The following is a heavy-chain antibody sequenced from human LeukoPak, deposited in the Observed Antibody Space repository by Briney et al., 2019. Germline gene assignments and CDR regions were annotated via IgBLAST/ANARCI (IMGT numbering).Heavy chain of an antibody. CDR3: ARFYGAKGDY. Sequence: RGESLKISCKASKYPFSSYWIAWVRQMPGKGLEWMGIIYPADSDTRYSPSFQGQVTISADKSINTAYLQWSSLKASDTAMYYCARFYGAKGDYWGQGALVTVSS. CDR2: IYPADSDT. CDR1: KYPFSSYW. V-gene: IGHV5-51*01. J-gene: IGHJ4*02. D-gene: IGHD4-23*01.